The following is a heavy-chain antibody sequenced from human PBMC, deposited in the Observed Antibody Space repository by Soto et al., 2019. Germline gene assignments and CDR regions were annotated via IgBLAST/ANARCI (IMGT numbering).Heavy chain of an antibody. V-gene: IGHV3-11*05. Sequence: GGSLRLSCAASGFTFSDYYMSWIRQAPGKGLEWVSYISSSSSYTNYADSVKGRFTISRDNAKNSLYLQMNSLRAEDTAVYYCARAGYSNSWYTFDDWGQGSLVTVSS. CDR1: GFTFSDYY. J-gene: IGHJ4*02. CDR2: ISSSSSYT. D-gene: IGHD6-13*01. CDR3: ARAGYSNSWYTFDD.